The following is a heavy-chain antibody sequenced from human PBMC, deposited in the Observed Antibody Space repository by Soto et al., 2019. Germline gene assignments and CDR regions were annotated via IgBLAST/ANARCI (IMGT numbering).Heavy chain of an antibody. CDR2: ISSSSSYI. J-gene: IGHJ4*02. CDR3: ARERRHSSSWYPDY. V-gene: IGHV3-21*01. D-gene: IGHD6-13*01. CDR1: GFTFSSYS. Sequence: EVPLVESGGGLVKPGGSLRLSCAASGFTFSSYSMNWVRQAPWKGLEWVSSISSSSSYIYYADSVKGRFTISRDNAKNSLYLQMNSLRAEDTAVYYCARERRHSSSWYPDYWGQGTLVTVSS.